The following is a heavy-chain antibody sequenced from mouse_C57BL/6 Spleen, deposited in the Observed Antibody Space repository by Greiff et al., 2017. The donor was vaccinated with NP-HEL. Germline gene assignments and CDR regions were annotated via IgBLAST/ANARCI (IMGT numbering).Heavy chain of an antibody. D-gene: IGHD1-1*01. CDR3: ARSGVVARTFDY. CDR2: IYPGGGYT. Sequence: QVQLQQSGAELVRPGTSVQMSCKASGYTFTNYWIGWAKQRPGHGLEWIGDIYPGGGYTNYNEKFKGKATLTADKSSSTAYMQFSSLTSEDSAIYYCARSGVVARTFDYWGQGTTLTVSS. J-gene: IGHJ2*01. V-gene: IGHV1-63*01. CDR1: GYTFTNYW.